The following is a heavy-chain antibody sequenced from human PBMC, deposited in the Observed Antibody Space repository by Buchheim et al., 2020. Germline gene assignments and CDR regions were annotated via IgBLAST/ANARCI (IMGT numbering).Heavy chain of an antibody. J-gene: IGHJ4*02. CDR3: AKDVRSEAAAMDS. CDR1: GFTFSRNG. CDR2: ISYDGDKK. V-gene: IGHV3-30*18. D-gene: IGHD6-13*01. Sequence: QVQLVESGGGVVQPGRSLRLSCAASGFTFSRNGMHWVRQAPGKGLEWVAVISYDGDKKYYVDSVNGRFNISRDNSKNTVDLQMNSLRAEDTAVYYCAKDVRSEAAAMDSWGQGT.